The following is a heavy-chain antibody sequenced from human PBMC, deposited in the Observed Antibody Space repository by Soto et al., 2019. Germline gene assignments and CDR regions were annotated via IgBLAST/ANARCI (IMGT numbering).Heavy chain of an antibody. D-gene: IGHD1-7*01. CDR3: AGQSSWNYWYYYYGMDV. J-gene: IGHJ6*02. CDR2: IYYSGST. Sequence: SDTLSLTCTVSGASISISSYYWGWIHQPPGKGLEWIGSIYYSGSTYYNPSLKSRVTISVDTSKNQFSLKLSSVAAADTAVYYCAGQSSWNYWYYYYGMDVWGQGTTVTVSS. V-gene: IGHV4-39*01. CDR1: GASISISSYY.